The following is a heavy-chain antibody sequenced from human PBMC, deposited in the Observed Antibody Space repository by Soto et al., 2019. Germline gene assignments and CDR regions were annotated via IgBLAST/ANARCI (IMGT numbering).Heavy chain of an antibody. V-gene: IGHV3-23*01. J-gene: IGHJ5*02. Sequence: GGSLRLSCSASVFPFSSYSMSWVRPAPGKGLEWVSAISGSGGSTYYADSVKGRFTISRDNSKNTLYLQMNSLRAEDTAVYYCAKDPNLWLRSEGWFDPWGQGTLVTVSS. CDR3: AKDPNLWLRSEGWFDP. CDR2: ISGSGGST. CDR1: VFPFSSYS. D-gene: IGHD5-12*01.